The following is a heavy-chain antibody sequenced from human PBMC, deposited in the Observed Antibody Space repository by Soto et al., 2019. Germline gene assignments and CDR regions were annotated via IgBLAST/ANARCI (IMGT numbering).Heavy chain of an antibody. CDR2: IYWDDDK. J-gene: IGHJ4*02. Sequence: QITLKESGPTLVKPTQTLTLTCTFSGFSLSTSGVGVGWIRQPPGKALEWLALIYWDDDKRYSPSLKSRLTXTXXTSKNQVVLTMTNMDPVDTATYYCAHRQSLTYFGYWGQGTLVTVSS. CDR1: GFSLSTSGVG. V-gene: IGHV2-5*02. CDR3: AHRQSLTYFGY. D-gene: IGHD3-9*01.